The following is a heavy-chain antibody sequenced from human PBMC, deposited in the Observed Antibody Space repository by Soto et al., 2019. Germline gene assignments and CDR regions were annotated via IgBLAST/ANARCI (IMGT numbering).Heavy chain of an antibody. D-gene: IGHD1-20*01. Sequence: QVQLVQSGAEVKKPGASVKVSCKASGYTFTSYGISWVRQAPGQGLEWMGRISAYNGNTNYAQKLQGRVTITTDTTTTTAYMELRSLRSDDTAVYDCAADRGYNWNAGCFDPWGQGTLVTVSS. J-gene: IGHJ5*02. CDR1: GYTFTSYG. CDR2: ISAYNGNT. CDR3: AADRGYNWNAGCFDP. V-gene: IGHV1-18*01.